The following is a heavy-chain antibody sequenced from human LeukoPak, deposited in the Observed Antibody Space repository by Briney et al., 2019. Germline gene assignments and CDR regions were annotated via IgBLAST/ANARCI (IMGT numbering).Heavy chain of an antibody. J-gene: IGHJ4*02. CDR2: IYYSGST. CDR3: ARDSRQSNYFDY. V-gene: IGHV4-30-4*07. CDR1: GRSISSGGYS. Sequence: SETLSLTCAVSGRSISSGGYSWSWIRQPPGKGLEWIGYIYYSGSTYYNPSLKSRVTISVDTSKNQFSLKLSSVTAADTAVYYCARDSRQSNYFDYWGQGTLVTVSS.